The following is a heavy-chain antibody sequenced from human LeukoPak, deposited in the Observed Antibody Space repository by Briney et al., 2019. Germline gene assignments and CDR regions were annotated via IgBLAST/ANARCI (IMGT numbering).Heavy chain of an antibody. CDR1: GFTVSNNY. J-gene: IGHJ4*02. V-gene: IGHV3-53*01. CDR3: VRGFRGYSFDY. Sequence: GGSLRLSCAASGFTVSNNYMTWVRQAPGKGLEWVSLISTGGSPYYTDSVKGRFTISRDNSKNTLFLQMNSLRSEDTAVYYCVRGFRGYSFDYWGQGTLVTVSS. CDR2: ISTGGSP.